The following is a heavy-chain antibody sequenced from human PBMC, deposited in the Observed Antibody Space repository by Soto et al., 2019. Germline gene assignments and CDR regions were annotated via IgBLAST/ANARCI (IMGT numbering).Heavy chain of an antibody. J-gene: IGHJ6*02. CDR1: GGTFSSYA. Sequence: GASVKVSCKASGGTFSSYAISWVRQAPGQGLEWMGGIIPIFGTANYAQKFQGRVTITADESTSTAYMELSSLRSEDTAVYYCARDLNGSGTKYYYGMDVWGQGTTVTVSS. CDR3: ARDLNGSGTKYYYGMDV. CDR2: IIPIFGTA. D-gene: IGHD3-10*01. V-gene: IGHV1-69*13.